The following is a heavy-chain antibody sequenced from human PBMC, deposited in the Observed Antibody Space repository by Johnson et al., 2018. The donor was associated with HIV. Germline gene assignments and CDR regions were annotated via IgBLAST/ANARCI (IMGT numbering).Heavy chain of an antibody. Sequence: VHLVESGGGVVQPGGSLRLSCAASGFTFSSYDMHWVRQATGKGLECVSAIGTAGDTYYPGSVKGRFTISRENAKNSLYLQMNSLRAGDTAVYYCARQVYCSSTSCSNAFDIWGQGTVVTVSS. CDR2: IGTAGDT. J-gene: IGHJ3*02. V-gene: IGHV3-13*01. D-gene: IGHD2-2*01. CDR3: ARQVYCSSTSCSNAFDI. CDR1: GFTFSSYD.